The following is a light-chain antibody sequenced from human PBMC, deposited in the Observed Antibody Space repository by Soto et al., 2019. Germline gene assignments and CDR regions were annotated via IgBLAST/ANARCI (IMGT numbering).Light chain of an antibody. CDR3: QQSYSTPPT. Sequence: DIQMTQSPSSLSASVGDRVTITCRASQGISNYLIWYQQSPGKAPKLLIYGASTLQDGVPSRFIGSGSGTDFALTINSLQPEDFATYYCQQSYSTPPTFGGGTRVEIK. J-gene: IGKJ4*01. V-gene: IGKV1-39*01. CDR2: GAS. CDR1: QGISNY.